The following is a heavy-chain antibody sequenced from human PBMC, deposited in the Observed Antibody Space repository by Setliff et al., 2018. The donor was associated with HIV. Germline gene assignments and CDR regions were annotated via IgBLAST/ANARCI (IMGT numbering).Heavy chain of an antibody. Sequence: GASVKVSCKAPGNSFNGDFLNWVRQAPGQGLEWMGSIKLSSGGTNYAQKFQGRVTMTRDTSISTAYMELSGLTSDDSAVYYCARYLVVVPVAVGGLDVWGQGTTVTVSS. CDR1: GNSFNGDF. CDR3: ARYLVVVPVAVGGLDV. V-gene: IGHV1-2*02. CDR2: IKLSSGGT. J-gene: IGHJ6*02. D-gene: IGHD2-2*01.